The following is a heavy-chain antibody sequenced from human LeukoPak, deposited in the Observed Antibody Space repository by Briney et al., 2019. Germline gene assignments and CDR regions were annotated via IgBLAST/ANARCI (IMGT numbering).Heavy chain of an antibody. CDR3: VRDLGVSLPFDY. CDR2: TYRTGST. J-gene: IGHJ4*02. Sequence: PSETLSLTCTVSGASISSTNYYWSWIRQSAGKGLEWIGRTYRTGSTNYSPSLKSRVTISLDTSKNQFSLKLSAVTAADTAVYYCVRDLGVSLPFDYWGQGVLVTVSS. V-gene: IGHV4-61*02. D-gene: IGHD2/OR15-2a*01. CDR1: GASISSTNYY.